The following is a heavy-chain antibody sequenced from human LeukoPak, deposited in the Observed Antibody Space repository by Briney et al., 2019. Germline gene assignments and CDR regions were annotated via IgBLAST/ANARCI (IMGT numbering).Heavy chain of an antibody. CDR3: ARGRERKLRWGVRGGIDY. CDR2: INHSGST. J-gene: IGHJ4*02. Sequence: SETLSLTCAVYGGSFSGYYWSWIRQPPGKGLEWIGEINHSGSTNYNPSLKSRVTISVDTSKNQFSLKLSSVTAADTAVYYCARGRERKLRWGVRGGIDYWGQGTLVTVSS. D-gene: IGHD4-23*01. CDR1: GGSFSGYY. V-gene: IGHV4-34*01.